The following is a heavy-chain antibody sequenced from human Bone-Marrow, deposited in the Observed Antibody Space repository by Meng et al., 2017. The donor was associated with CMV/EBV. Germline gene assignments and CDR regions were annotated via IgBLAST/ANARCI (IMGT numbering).Heavy chain of an antibody. D-gene: IGHD2-2*02. CDR3: ARDSEGYCSSTSCYREGANYYYGMDV. CDR1: GYTFTSYY. Sequence: ASVKVSCKASGYTFTSYYMHWVRQAPGQGLEWMGIINPSGGSTSYAQKFQGRVTMTRDTSTSTVYMELSSLRSEDTAAYYCARDSEGYCSSTSCYREGANYYYGMDVWGQGTTVTVSS. J-gene: IGHJ6*02. CDR2: INPSGGST. V-gene: IGHV1-46*01.